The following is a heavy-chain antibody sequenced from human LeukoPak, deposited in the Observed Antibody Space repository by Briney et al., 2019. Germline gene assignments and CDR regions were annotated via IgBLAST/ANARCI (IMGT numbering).Heavy chain of an antibody. J-gene: IGHJ5*02. CDR1: GGSFSGYY. CDR2: INHSGST. Sequence: PSETLSLTCAVYGGSFSGYYWSWIRQPPGKGLEWIGEINHSGSTNYNPSLKSRVTISVDTSKNQFSLKLSSVTAADTTVYYCARGRYCSSTSCYYNWFDPWGQGTLVTVPS. D-gene: IGHD2-2*01. CDR3: ARGRYCSSTSCYYNWFDP. V-gene: IGHV4-34*01.